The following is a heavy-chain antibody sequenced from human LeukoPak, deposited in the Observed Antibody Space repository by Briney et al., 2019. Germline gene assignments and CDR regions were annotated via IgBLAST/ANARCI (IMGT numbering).Heavy chain of an antibody. CDR3: ARREYSSGSDAFDI. CDR1: GYTFTSYG. D-gene: IGHD6-19*01. CDR2: ISAYNGYT. Sequence: ASVRVSCKASGYTFTSYGISWVRQAPGQGLECMGWISAYNGYTNYAQKLQGRVTMTTDTSTSTAYMELRSLRSDDTAVYYCARREYSSGSDAFDIWGQGTMVTVSS. J-gene: IGHJ3*02. V-gene: IGHV1-18*01.